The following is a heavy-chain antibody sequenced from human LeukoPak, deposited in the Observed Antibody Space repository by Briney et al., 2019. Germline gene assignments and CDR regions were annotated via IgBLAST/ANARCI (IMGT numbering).Heavy chain of an antibody. CDR2: INHSGST. D-gene: IGHD3-3*01. CDR3: ARGGIFGVVKKIKNCFDY. CDR1: GGSFSGYY. Sequence: PSETLSLTCAVYGGSFSGYYWSWIRQPPGKGLEWIGEINHSGSTNYNPSLKSRVTISVDTSKNQFSLKLSSVTAADTAVYYCARGGIFGVVKKIKNCFDYWGQGTLVTVSS. J-gene: IGHJ4*02. V-gene: IGHV4-34*01.